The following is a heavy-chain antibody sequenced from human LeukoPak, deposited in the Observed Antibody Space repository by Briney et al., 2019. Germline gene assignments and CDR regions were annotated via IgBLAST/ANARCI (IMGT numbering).Heavy chain of an antibody. J-gene: IGHJ4*02. CDR1: GFTFSSYW. D-gene: IGHD4-17*01. Sequence: GGSLRLSCAASGFTFSSYWMRWVRQAPGKGLEWVANIKQDGSKEYYVDSVKGRFTISRDNAKNSLYLQMNSLRAEDTAVYYCARDARDYRDYVVAFDYWGQGTLVTVSS. CDR2: IKQDGSKE. CDR3: ARDARDYRDYVVAFDY. V-gene: IGHV3-7*01.